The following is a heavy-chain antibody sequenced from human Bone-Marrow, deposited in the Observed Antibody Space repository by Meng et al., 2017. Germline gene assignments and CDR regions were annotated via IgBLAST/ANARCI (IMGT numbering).Heavy chain of an antibody. CDR1: GGSISTCEW. CDR2: VQQSGST. V-gene: IGHV4-4*02. Sequence: QVQLQESGPGLVEPSGTLSLNCAVSGGSISTCEWWSWGRQPPGKGLVWIGEVQQSGSTNYNPSLKSRVTMSIDTPKIQFSLKLSSVTSADAAVYYCARYGGSGSYWHFDPCGRGNLVTVSS. CDR3: ARYGGSGSYWHFDP. D-gene: IGHD3-10*01. J-gene: IGHJ2*01.